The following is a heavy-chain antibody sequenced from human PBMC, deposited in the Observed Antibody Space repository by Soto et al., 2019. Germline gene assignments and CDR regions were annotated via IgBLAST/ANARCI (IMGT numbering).Heavy chain of an antibody. D-gene: IGHD3-16*01. CDR3: ASLRVQRFGGPGLGFDC. CDR2: FYHSGHT. J-gene: IGHJ4*02. V-gene: IGHV4-31*03. CDR1: GGPISIGTYY. Sequence: QVQLQESGPGLVKPSQTLSLTCTVSGGPISIGTYYWTWIRQRPGKGLEWIGYFYHSGHTYFNPSLQGRVGMSADATKNRFSLELSSVTAADTGVYYCASLRVQRFGGPGLGFDCWGQGALITVSS.